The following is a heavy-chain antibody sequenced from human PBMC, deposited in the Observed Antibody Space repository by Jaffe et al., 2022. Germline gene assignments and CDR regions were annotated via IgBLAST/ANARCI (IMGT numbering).Heavy chain of an antibody. J-gene: IGHJ3*02. Sequence: QVQLVQSGAEVKKPGSSVKVSCKASGGTFSSYAISWVRQAPGQGLEWMGGIIPIFGTANYAQKFQGRVTITADESTSTAYMELSSLRSEDTAVYYCARGEMDTEYDFVVVAATPAFDIWGQGTMVTVSS. D-gene: IGHD2-15*01. CDR2: IIPIFGTA. CDR1: GGTFSSYA. CDR3: ARGEMDTEYDFVVVAATPAFDI. V-gene: IGHV1-69*01.